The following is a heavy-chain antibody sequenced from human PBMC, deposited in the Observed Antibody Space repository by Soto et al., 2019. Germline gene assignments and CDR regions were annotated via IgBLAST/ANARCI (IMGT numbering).Heavy chain of an antibody. D-gene: IGHD6-19*01. Sequence: GGSLRLSCAASGFTFSSDGMHWVRQAPGNGLEWVAVISYDGSNKYYADSVKGRFTISRDNSKNTLYLQMNSLRAEDTAVYYCAKQQWLRVRAGIVGYWGQGTLVTVSS. CDR3: AKQQWLRVRAGIVGY. V-gene: IGHV3-30*18. CDR2: ISYDGSNK. J-gene: IGHJ4*02. CDR1: GFTFSSDG.